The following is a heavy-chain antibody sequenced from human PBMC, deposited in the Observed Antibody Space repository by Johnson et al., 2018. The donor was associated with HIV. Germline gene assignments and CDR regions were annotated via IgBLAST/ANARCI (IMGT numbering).Heavy chain of an antibody. D-gene: IGHD3-22*01. CDR2: ISYDGSNK. V-gene: IGHV3-30-3*01. CDR1: GFTFSSYA. Sequence: QVQLVESGGGVVQPGRSLRLSCAASGFTFSSYAMHWVRQAPGKGLEWVAVISYDGSNKYYADSVKGRFTISRDNSKNTLYLQMKSLRAEDSAVYYCARDEITMIVVAGDAFDIWGQGTMVTVSS. CDR3: ARDEITMIVVAGDAFDI. J-gene: IGHJ3*02.